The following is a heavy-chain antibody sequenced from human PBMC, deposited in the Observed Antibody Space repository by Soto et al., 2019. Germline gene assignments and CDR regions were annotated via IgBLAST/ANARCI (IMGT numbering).Heavy chain of an antibody. D-gene: IGHD5-12*01. CDR1: GYTFTSYD. Sequence: GASVKVSCKASGYTFTSYDINWVRQATGQGLEWMGWMNPNSGNTGYAQKFQGRVTMTRNTSISTAYMELSSLRSEDTAVYYCAMLAVGYSGYDPSRGADKNFDYWGQGTLVTVSS. CDR3: AMLAVGYSGYDPSRGADKNFDY. J-gene: IGHJ4*02. V-gene: IGHV1-8*01. CDR2: MNPNSGNT.